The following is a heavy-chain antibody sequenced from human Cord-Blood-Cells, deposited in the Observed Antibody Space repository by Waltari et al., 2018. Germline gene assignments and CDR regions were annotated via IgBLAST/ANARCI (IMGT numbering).Heavy chain of an antibody. CDR2: IKSKTDGGTT. CDR3: TTDRIAAADAFDI. Sequence: EVQLVESGGGLVKPGGSLRLSCAASGFTFSNAWMSWVRQAPGKGLEWVGRIKSKTDGGTTDYAAPVKGRFTISIDDSKNTLYLQMNSLKPEDTAVYYCTTDRIAAADAFDIWGQGTMVTVSS. V-gene: IGHV3-15*01. CDR1: GFTFSNAW. D-gene: IGHD6-13*01. J-gene: IGHJ3*02.